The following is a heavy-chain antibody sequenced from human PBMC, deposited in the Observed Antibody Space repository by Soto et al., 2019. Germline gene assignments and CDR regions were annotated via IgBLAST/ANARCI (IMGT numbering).Heavy chain of an antibody. J-gene: IGHJ4*02. D-gene: IGHD3-3*02. CDR3: TTGFTFSKDY. CDR2: IRSKADGVTT. CDR1: GFTFSDAW. V-gene: IGHV3-15*01. Sequence: AGGSLRLSCGASGFTFSDAWMTWVRQAPGKGLEWVGHIRSKADGVTTDYAAPVKGRFTISREGSKNTLYLQMNSLKTEDTAVYYCTTGFTFSKDYWGQGALVTVSS.